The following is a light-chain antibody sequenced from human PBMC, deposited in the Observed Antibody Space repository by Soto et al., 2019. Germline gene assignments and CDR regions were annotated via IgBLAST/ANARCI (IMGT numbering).Light chain of an antibody. Sequence: EIVLTQSPGTLSLSPGERATLSCRASQSVNNNYLAWYQQKPGQAPRLLIDGACTRATGISDRFSGSGYGTDVTLTIGRLEPEDFAVYYCQQCVSARDTLGQGTKLEIK. CDR2: GAC. V-gene: IGKV3-20*01. CDR3: QQCVSARDT. J-gene: IGKJ2*01. CDR1: QSVNNNY.